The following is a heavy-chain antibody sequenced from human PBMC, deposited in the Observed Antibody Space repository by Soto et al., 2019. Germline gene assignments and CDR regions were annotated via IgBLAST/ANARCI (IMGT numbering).Heavy chain of an antibody. V-gene: IGHV3-7*01. D-gene: IGHD2-8*01. J-gene: IGHJ5*02. CDR2: IKTDGSET. Sequence: GGSLRLSCAASGFTFSSFWMSWVRQAPGKGLEWVANIKTDGSETHYVDSVKGRFTISRDNAKNSLYLQMNSLRDEDTAVYYCARDNGMAGSFDPWGQGTLVTVSS. CDR3: ARDNGMAGSFDP. CDR1: GFTFSSFW.